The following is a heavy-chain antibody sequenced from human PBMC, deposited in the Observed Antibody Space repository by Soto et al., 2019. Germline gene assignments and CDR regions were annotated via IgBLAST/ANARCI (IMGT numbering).Heavy chain of an antibody. CDR2: IYHSGST. CDR1: GVSISSGGYS. V-gene: IGHV4-30-2*01. Sequence: QLQLQESGSGLVKPSQTLSLTCAVSGVSISSGGYSWSWIRQPPGKGLEWLGDIYHSGSTYYKPSLKSRVTISVDRSKNQFSLKLSSVTAADTAVYYCARVARILSLGSYYSYGMDVWGQGTTVTVSS. D-gene: IGHD3-16*01. CDR3: ARVARILSLGSYYSYGMDV. J-gene: IGHJ6*02.